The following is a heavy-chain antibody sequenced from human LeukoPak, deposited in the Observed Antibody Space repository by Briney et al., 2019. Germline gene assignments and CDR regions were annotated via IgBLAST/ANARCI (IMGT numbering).Heavy chain of an antibody. Sequence: PGGSLRLSCAASGFTFSSYVMSWVRQAPGKGLEWVSIISSSGGSTSYADSVKGRFTISRDNSNNTLYLQMNSLRAGDTAIYYCAKIMVDPNYYYYGMDVWGQGTTVTVSS. D-gene: IGHD2-8*01. V-gene: IGHV3-23*01. CDR3: AKIMVDPNYYYYGMDV. CDR1: GFTFSSYV. CDR2: ISSSGGST. J-gene: IGHJ6*02.